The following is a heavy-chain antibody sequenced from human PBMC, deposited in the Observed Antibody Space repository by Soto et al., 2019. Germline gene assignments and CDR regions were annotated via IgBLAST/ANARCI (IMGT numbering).Heavy chain of an antibody. CDR3: ARDLGGSDY. Sequence: QVQLVQSGAEVKKPGASVRVSCKASGYTFTGYYVHWVRRAPGQGLEWMGWINPNSGGTDYAQKFQGRVTMTRDTSISTAYMDLTSLRSDDTAVYYCARDLGGSDYRGQGTLVTVSS. CDR2: INPNSGGT. D-gene: IGHD3-16*01. V-gene: IGHV1-2*02. CDR1: GYTFTGYY. J-gene: IGHJ4*02.